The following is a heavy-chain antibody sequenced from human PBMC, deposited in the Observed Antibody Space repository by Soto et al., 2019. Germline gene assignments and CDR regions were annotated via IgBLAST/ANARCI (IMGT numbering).Heavy chain of an antibody. J-gene: IGHJ6*02. Sequence: QVQLVQSGAEVKKPGSSVKVSCKASGGTFSSYAISWVRQAPGQGLEWMGGIIPIFGTANYAQKFQGRVTITADETTSTTYIEPTGPGYEDTGVYYCGKVDIVATPGGGGHYYYYGMDVWGQGTTVTVSS. CDR2: IIPIFGTA. CDR3: GKVDIVATPGGGGHYYYYGMDV. CDR1: GGTFSSYA. D-gene: IGHD5-12*01. V-gene: IGHV1-69*01.